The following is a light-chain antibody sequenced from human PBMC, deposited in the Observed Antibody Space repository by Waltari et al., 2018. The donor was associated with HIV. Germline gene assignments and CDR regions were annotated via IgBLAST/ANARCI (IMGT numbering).Light chain of an antibody. V-gene: IGLV3-25*03. CDR2: KDS. CDR1: ALTKQY. CDR3: QSADSSGTYSVV. Sequence: SYELTQPPSVSVSPGQTARITCSGDALTKQYDYWYQQKPGQAPVLVIYKDSERPSGIPERFSGSSSGTTVTLTISGVQAEDEADYYCQSADSSGTYSVVFGGGTKLTVL. J-gene: IGLJ2*01.